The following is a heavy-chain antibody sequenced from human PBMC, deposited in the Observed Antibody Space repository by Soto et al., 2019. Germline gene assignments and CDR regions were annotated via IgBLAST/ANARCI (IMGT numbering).Heavy chain of an antibody. CDR2: ISYDGSNK. J-gene: IGHJ4*02. CDR1: GFTFSSYG. CDR3: AKDGMTHYDFWSGYSNTYYFDY. V-gene: IGHV3-30*18. Sequence: GALRLSCAASGFTFSSYGMHWVRQAPGKGLEWVAVISYDGSNKYYADSVKGRFTISRDNSKNTLYLQMNSLRAEDTAVYYCAKDGMTHYDFWSGYSNTYYFDYWGQGTLVTVSS. D-gene: IGHD3-3*01.